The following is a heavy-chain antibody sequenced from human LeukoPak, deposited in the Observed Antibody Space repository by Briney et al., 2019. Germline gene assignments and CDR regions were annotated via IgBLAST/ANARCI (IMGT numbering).Heavy chain of an antibody. J-gene: IGHJ4*02. D-gene: IGHD3-22*01. CDR2: IYSGGRT. CDR3: AREGSIYYDDSSGYLGY. Sequence: SETLSLTCAVSGDSSTSGFYYWSWIRQPAGKGLEWIGRIYSGGRTNYNPSLKSRATISVDTSRNQFSLEVSSVTAADTAVYYCAREGSIYYDDSSGYLGYWGQGTLVTVSS. CDR1: GDSSTSGFYY. V-gene: IGHV4-61*02.